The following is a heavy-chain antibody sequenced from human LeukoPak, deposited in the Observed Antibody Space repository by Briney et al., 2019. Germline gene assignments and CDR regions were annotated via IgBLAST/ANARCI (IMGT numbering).Heavy chain of an antibody. D-gene: IGHD6-13*01. Sequence: SETLSLTCAVYGGSFSGYYWSWIRQPPGKGLEWIGEINHSGSTNYNPSLKSRVTISVDTSKNQFSLKLSSVTAADTAVYYCARYLGPHSSSWGRYYYYYYDMDVWGQGTTVTVSS. J-gene: IGHJ6*02. CDR2: INHSGST. CDR3: ARYLGPHSSSWGRYYYYYYDMDV. CDR1: GGSFSGYY. V-gene: IGHV4-34*01.